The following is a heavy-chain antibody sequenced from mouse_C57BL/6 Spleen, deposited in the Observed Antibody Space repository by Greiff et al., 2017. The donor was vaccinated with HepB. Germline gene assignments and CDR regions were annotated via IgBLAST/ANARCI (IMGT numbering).Heavy chain of an antibody. D-gene: IGHD4-1*01. V-gene: IGHV1-80*01. CDR1: GYAFSSYW. Sequence: VQLQQSGAELVKPGASVKISCKASGYAFSSYWMNWVKQRPGKGLEWIGQIYPGDGDTNYNGKFKGKATLTADKSSSTAYMQLSSLTSGDSAVYFCARGRETGTLAYWGQGTLVTVSA. CDR2: IYPGDGDT. CDR3: ARGRETGTLAY. J-gene: IGHJ3*01.